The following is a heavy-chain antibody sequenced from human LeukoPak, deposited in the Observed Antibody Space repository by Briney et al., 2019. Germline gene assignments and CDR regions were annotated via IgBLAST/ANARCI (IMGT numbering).Heavy chain of an antibody. CDR1: GGTFSSYA. CDR3: AGYSNLIDY. CDR2: ISGSGGST. V-gene: IGHV3-23*01. J-gene: IGHJ4*02. D-gene: IGHD4-11*01. Sequence: SCKASGGTFSSYAMSWVRQAPGKGLEWVSAISGSGGSTYYADSVKGRFTISRDNSKNTLYLQMNSLRAEDTAVYYCAGYSNLIDYWGQGTLVTVSS.